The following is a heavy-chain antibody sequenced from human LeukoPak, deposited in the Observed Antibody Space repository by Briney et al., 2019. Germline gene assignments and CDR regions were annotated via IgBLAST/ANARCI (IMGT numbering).Heavy chain of an antibody. CDR3: ATLSGTYVPDAFDI. CDR1: GYTLTELS. V-gene: IGHV1-24*01. J-gene: IGHJ3*02. D-gene: IGHD1-26*01. Sequence: ASVKVSCKVSGYTLTELSMHWVRQAPGKGLEWMGGFDTENGETIYAQKFQGRVTMTEDTSTDTAYLELSSLRSEDTAVYYCATLSGTYVPDAFDIWGQGTMVTVSS. CDR2: FDTENGET.